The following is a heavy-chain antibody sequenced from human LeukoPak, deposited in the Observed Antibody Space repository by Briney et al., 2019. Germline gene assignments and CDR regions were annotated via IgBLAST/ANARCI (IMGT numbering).Heavy chain of an antibody. J-gene: IGHJ4*02. CDR1: GFTFNSYA. V-gene: IGHV3-23*01. Sequence: GGSLRLSCAASGFTFNSYAMSWVRQAPGKGLEWVSSISGSGGSTYYADSVKGRFTISRDNSKNTLYLQMNSLSAEDTAVYYCASGGSYTYFDYWGQGTLVTVSS. D-gene: IGHD2-15*01. CDR2: ISGSGGST. CDR3: ASGGSYTYFDY.